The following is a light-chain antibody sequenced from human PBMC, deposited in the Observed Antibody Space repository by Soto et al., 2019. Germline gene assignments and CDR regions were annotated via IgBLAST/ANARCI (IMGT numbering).Light chain of an antibody. CDR2: GAS. Sequence: EIVLTQSPGILSLSPGERATLSCRASQPVSSSYLAWYQQKPGQAPRLLLYGASTRATGIPDRFSGSGSGTDFILTISRMEPEDFAVYYCQQCGISTWPFGQGTKVDI. J-gene: IGKJ1*01. CDR1: QPVSSSY. V-gene: IGKV3-20*01. CDR3: QQCGISTWP.